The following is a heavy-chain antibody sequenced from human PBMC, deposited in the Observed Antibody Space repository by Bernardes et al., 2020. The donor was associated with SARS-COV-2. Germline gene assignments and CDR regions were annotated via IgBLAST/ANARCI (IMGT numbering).Heavy chain of an antibody. J-gene: IGHJ4*02. CDR2: VSGSGDNT. V-gene: IGHV3-23*01. CDR3: TKELADKYDSSGYYGYFDY. D-gene: IGHD3-22*01. Sequence: GGSLRPSCAVLGFTFSTYAMSWVRQAPGKGLQRASAVSGSGDNTYYANSVKGRFTVSRDHTKNTPSLQMNSLRDDDTAVYYCTKELADKYDSSGYYGYFDYWGQGTLVTVAS. CDR1: GFTFSTYA.